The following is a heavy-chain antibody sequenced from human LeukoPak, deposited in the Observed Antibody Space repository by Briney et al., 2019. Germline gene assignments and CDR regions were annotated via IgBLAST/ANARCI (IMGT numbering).Heavy chain of an antibody. CDR3: ARDPLGELGGRFDP. D-gene: IGHD3-16*01. J-gene: IGHJ5*02. Sequence: ASVRVSCKASGYTFTGYYMHWVRQAPGQGLEWMGWINPNSGATNYAQKFQGRVTMTRDTSISTASMELSSLKPDDTAVYYCARDPLGELGGRFDPWGQGTLVTVSS. CDR2: INPNSGAT. V-gene: IGHV1-2*02. CDR1: GYTFTGYY.